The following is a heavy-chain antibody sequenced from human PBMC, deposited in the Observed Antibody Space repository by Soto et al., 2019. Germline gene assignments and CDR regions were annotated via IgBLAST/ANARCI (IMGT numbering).Heavy chain of an antibody. CDR3: AKGYDYVWGSYRSLYYFDY. J-gene: IGHJ4*02. V-gene: IGHV3-23*01. CDR2: ISGSGGST. D-gene: IGHD3-16*02. Sequence: GGSLRLSCAASGFTFSSYAMSWVRQAPGKGLEWVSAISGSGGSTYYADSVKDRFTISRDNSKNTLYLQMNSLRAEDTAVYYCAKGYDYVWGSYRSLYYFDYWGQGTLVTVSS. CDR1: GFTFSSYA.